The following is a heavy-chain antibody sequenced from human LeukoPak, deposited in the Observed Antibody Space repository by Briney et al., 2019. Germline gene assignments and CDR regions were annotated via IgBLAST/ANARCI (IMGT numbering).Heavy chain of an antibody. J-gene: IGHJ5*02. CDR2: INPNSGST. CDR1: GYTFTGYY. CDR3: ARADIVVVPAARFDP. D-gene: IGHD2-2*01. Sequence: GASVKVSCKASGYTFTGYYMHWVRQAPGQGLEWMGWINPNSGSTNYAQKFQGRVTMTRDKNISTAYMELSRLRSDDTAVYYCARADIVVVPAARFDPWGQGTLVTVSS. V-gene: IGHV1-2*02.